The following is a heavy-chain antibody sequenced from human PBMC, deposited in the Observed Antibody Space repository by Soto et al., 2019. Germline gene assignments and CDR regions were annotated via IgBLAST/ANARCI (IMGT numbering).Heavy chain of an antibody. V-gene: IGHV1-3*01. CDR3: ARRGIAAAGRPFDY. CDR1: GYTFTSYA. J-gene: IGHJ4*02. CDR2: INAGNGNT. D-gene: IGHD6-13*01. Sequence: QVQLVQSGAEVKKPGASVKVSCKASGYTFTSYAMHWVRQAPGQRLEWMGWINAGNGNTKYSQKFQGRVTITRDTSASTADMELSSLRSEDTAVYYCARRGIAAAGRPFDYWGQGTLVTVSS.